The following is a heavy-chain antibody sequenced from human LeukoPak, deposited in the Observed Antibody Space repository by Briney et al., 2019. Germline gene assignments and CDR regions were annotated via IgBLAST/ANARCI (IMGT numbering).Heavy chain of an antibody. CDR2: INSDGSST. Sequence: GGSLRLSCAASGFTFSSYWMHWVRQAPGKGLVWVSRINSDGSSTSYADSVKGRFTISRDNAKNTLYLQMNSLRAEDTAVYYCAGEPPYGVVVPAAIHYYYGMDVWGQGTTVTVSS. CDR3: AGEPPYGVVVPAAIHYYYGMDV. J-gene: IGHJ6*02. CDR1: GFTFSSYW. V-gene: IGHV3-74*01. D-gene: IGHD2-2*01.